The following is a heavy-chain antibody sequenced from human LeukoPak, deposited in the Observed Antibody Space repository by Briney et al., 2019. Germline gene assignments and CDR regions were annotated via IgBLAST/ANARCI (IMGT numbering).Heavy chain of an antibody. Sequence: PSQTLSLTCAVSGGSISSGGYYWSWIRQPPGKGLEWIGYIYYSGSTNYNPSLKSRVTISVDTSKNQFSLKLSSVTAADTAVYYCARVRPVLGHAFDYWGQGTLVTVSS. V-gene: IGHV4-61*08. J-gene: IGHJ4*02. CDR3: ARVRPVLGHAFDY. CDR1: GGSISSGGYY. CDR2: IYYSGST. D-gene: IGHD3-3*02.